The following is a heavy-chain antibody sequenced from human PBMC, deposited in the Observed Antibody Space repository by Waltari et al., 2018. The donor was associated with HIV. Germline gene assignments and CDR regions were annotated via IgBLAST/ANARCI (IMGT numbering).Heavy chain of an antibody. V-gene: IGHV1-45*02. CDR2: ITPFNGNT. CDR1: GYTFTYRY. Sequence: QMQLVQSGAEVKKTGSSVKVSCKASGYTFTYRYLHWVRQAPGQALEWMGWITPFNGNTNYAQKFQERVTITRNRSMSTAYMELSSLRFEDTAMYYCARSRDYGSGKDYDMDVWGQGTTVTVSS. J-gene: IGHJ6*02. CDR3: ARSRDYGSGKDYDMDV. D-gene: IGHD3-10*01.